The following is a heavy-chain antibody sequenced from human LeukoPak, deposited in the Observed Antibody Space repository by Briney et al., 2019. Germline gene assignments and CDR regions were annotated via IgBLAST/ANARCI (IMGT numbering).Heavy chain of an antibody. CDR3: SYGSGSYYNHAWDYFDY. CDR2: ISGSDGST. Sequence: PGGSLRLSCAASGFTFSNYAMSWVRQAPGKGLEWVSTISGSDGSTYYADSVKGRFTISRDNSKNTLYLQMNSLRAEDTAVYYCSYGSGSYYNHAWDYFDYWGQGTLVTVSS. V-gene: IGHV3-23*01. J-gene: IGHJ4*02. D-gene: IGHD3-10*01. CDR1: GFTFSNYA.